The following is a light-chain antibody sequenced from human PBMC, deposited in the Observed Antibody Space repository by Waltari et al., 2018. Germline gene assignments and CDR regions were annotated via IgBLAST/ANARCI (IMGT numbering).Light chain of an antibody. V-gene: IGLV1-40*01. Sequence: QSVLTQPPSVSGAPGQRVPISCTGRNSNIGAGYDVHWYQQLPTKAPKLLIFANNNRPSGVPDRFSGSRSGPSASLAITGLQAEDEADYYCQSYESSLSHSVFGTGTKVSVL. CDR2: ANN. CDR1: NSNIGAGYD. J-gene: IGLJ1*01. CDR3: QSYESSLSHSV.